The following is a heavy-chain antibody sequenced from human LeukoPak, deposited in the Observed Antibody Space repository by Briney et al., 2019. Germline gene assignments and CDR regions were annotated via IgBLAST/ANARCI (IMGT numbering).Heavy chain of an antibody. CDR3: AKRLGYCSDGSCYFPY. CDR2: ISNNGGYT. V-gene: IGHV3-23*01. J-gene: IGHJ4*02. CDR1: GFTVSSNY. Sequence: HPGGSLRLSCAASGFTVSSNYMSWVRQAPGKGLEWVSAISNNGGYTYYADSVQGRFTISRDNSKSTLCLQMNSLRAEDTAVYYCAKRLGYCSDGSCYFPYWGQGTLVTVSS. D-gene: IGHD2-15*01.